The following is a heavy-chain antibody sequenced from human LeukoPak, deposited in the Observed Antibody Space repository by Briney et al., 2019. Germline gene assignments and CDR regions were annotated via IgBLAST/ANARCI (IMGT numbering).Heavy chain of an antibody. CDR1: GFTFSNYD. CDR3: AKHWD. V-gene: IGHV3-23*01. D-gene: IGHD3-16*01. J-gene: IGHJ4*02. Sequence: PGGSLRLSCAASGFTFSNYDLSWVRQAPGKGLEWVSAINSGGKIYYADSVMGRSTISRDNSKNTLYLQMNSLRAEDTAVYYCAKHWDWGQGNLVTVSS. CDR2: INSGGKI.